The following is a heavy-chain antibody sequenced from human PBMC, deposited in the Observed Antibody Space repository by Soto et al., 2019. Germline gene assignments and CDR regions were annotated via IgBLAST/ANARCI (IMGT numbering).Heavy chain of an antibody. CDR2: IYHNGET. D-gene: IGHD3-10*01. CDR3: ARDKGGEFLKGSGMDV. CDR1: GDSITAYY. V-gene: IGHV4-59*01. Sequence: QMQLQESGPGLVKPSETLSLICSVSGDSITAYYLSWLRQSPGKELEWIGYIYHNGETNYNPSLKSRVTISADTSQTQFSLRLSSVTAADTGVYYCARDKGGEFLKGSGMDVWGQGTTVIVSS. J-gene: IGHJ6*02.